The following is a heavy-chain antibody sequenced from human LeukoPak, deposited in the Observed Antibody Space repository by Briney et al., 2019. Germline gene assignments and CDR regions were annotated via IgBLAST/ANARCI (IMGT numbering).Heavy chain of an antibody. V-gene: IGHV1-2*02. Sequence: ASVKVSCKAFGYTFTGYYMHWVRQAPGQGLEWMGWINPNSGGTNYAQKFQGRVTMTRDTSISTAYMELSRLRSDDTAVYYCARALGLVRGAPGYWGQGTLVTVSS. J-gene: IGHJ4*02. CDR3: ARALGLVRGAPGY. CDR2: INPNSGGT. CDR1: GYTFTGYY. D-gene: IGHD3-10*01.